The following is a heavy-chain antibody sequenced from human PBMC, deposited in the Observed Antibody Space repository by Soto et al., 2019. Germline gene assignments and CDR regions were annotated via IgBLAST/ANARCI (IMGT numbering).Heavy chain of an antibody. V-gene: IGHV4-59*01. CDR1: GDSISGYY. D-gene: IGHD4-17*01. CDR2: IFYSGST. Sequence: QVQLQESGPGLVKPSETLSLTCTVSGDSISGYYWSWIRQPPGKGLEWIGYIFYSGSTNYNPSLKSRLTISVDTSKNQFSLKLSSVTAADTAVYYCARGGDYIWFDCWGQGALVTVSS. CDR3: ARGGDYIWFDC. J-gene: IGHJ4*02.